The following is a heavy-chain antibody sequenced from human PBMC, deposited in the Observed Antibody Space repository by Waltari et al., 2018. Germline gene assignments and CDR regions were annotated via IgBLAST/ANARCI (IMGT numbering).Heavy chain of an antibody. D-gene: IGHD3-16*01. CDR3: ARDLYDSRVPGDYFDY. V-gene: IGHV1-2*02. J-gene: IGHJ4*02. Sequence: QVHLVQSGAEVRKPGASVKVSCKGSGYTFTGYYRPWLRQAPGQGLAWMGWIDPNTGGTKLAQKFQGRVTMTRDTSINTVYMELSSLGSDDTAVYYCARDLYDSRVPGDYFDYWGQGTLVTVSS. CDR1: GYTFTGYY. CDR2: IDPNTGGT.